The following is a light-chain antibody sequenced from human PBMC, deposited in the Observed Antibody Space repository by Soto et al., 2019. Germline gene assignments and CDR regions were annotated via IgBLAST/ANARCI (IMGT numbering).Light chain of an antibody. CDR3: QHYGRSPWM. V-gene: IGKV3-20*01. CDR2: GAS. Sequence: EIVLTQSPGTLSVSPGERATLSCRASQSVSSSYLGWYQQKPGQAPRLLIYGASNRATDIPDRFSGSGSGTDFTLTIDRLEPEDLAVYYCQHYGRSPWMFGQGTKVEIK. J-gene: IGKJ1*01. CDR1: QSVSSSY.